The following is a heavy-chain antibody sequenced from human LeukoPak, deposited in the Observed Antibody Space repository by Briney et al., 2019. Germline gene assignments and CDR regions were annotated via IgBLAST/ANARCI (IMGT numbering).Heavy chain of an antibody. V-gene: IGHV4-34*01. J-gene: IGHJ6*02. CDR2: INHSGST. CDR1: GGSFSGYY. CDR3: ARDPAPYYYGSGSYYRSLVDV. Sequence: PSETLSLTCAVYGGSFSGYYWSWIRQPPGEGLEWIGEINHSGSTNYNPSLKSRVTISVDTSKNQFSLKLSSVTAADTAVYYCARDPAPYYYGSGSYYRSLVDVWGQGTTVTVSS. D-gene: IGHD3-10*01.